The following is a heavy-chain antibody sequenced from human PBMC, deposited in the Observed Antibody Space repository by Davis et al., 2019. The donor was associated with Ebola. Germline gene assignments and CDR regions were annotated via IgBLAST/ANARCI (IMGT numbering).Heavy chain of an antibody. V-gene: IGHV1-69*13. CDR1: GGTFSRYT. Sequence: SVKVSCKASGGTFSRYTITWVRQAPGQGLEWMGWVIPVFGTTNYAQKFQGRVTLTADESTSTAYMELTKLRSDDTAVYYCAREVGETKLDQWGQGTLVTVSS. J-gene: IGHJ4*02. CDR3: AREVGETKLDQ. D-gene: IGHD1-26*01. CDR2: VIPVFGTT.